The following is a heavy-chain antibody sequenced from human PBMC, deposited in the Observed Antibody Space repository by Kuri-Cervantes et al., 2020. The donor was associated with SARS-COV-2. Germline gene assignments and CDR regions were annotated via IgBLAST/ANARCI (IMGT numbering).Heavy chain of an antibody. CDR1: GFTFSGSA. D-gene: IGHD3-9*01. V-gene: IGHV3-73*01. Sequence: GGSLRLSCAASGFTFSGSAMHWVRQASGKGLEWVGRIRSKANSYATAYAASVKGRFTISRDDSKNTAYLQMNSLKTEDTAVYYCTTPDYDILTGYYPYYYYYGMDVWGQGTTVTVSS. J-gene: IGHJ6*02. CDR2: IRSKANSYAT. CDR3: TTPDYDILTGYYPYYYYYGMDV.